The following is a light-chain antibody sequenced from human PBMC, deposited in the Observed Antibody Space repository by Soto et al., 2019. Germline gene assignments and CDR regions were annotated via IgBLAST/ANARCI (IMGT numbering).Light chain of an antibody. CDR1: SSNIGNNY. Sequence: QSVLTQPPSVSAAPGQKVTISCSGSSSNIGNNYVSWYQQLPGTAPKLLIYDNNKRPSGIPDRFSRSKSGTSATLGITGLQTGAEADYYCGTWDSSLSAVVFGGGTKVTVL. CDR2: DNN. J-gene: IGLJ2*01. CDR3: GTWDSSLSAVV. V-gene: IGLV1-51*01.